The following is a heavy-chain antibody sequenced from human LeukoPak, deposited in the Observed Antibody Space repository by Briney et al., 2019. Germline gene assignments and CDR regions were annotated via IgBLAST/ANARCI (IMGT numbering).Heavy chain of an antibody. J-gene: IGHJ3*02. CDR2: INPNSGGT. CDR1: GYTFTGYY. D-gene: IGHD2-15*01. CDR3: VREGGNAFDI. Sequence: ASVKVSCKASGYTFTGYYMHWVRQAPRQGLEWMGWINPNSGGTNYAQKFQGRVSMTRDTSISTAYMELSRLRSDDTAVYYCVREGGNAFDIWGQGTMVTVSS. V-gene: IGHV1-2*02.